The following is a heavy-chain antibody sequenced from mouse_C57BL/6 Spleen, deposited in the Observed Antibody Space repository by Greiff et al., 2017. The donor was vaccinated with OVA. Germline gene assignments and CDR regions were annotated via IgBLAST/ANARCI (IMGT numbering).Heavy chain of an antibody. CDR1: GYTFTSYW. CDR2: IYPSDSET. CDR3: ARSLYYDYDGGAFAY. J-gene: IGHJ3*01. Sequence: QVQLQQSGAELVRPGSSVKLSCKASGYTFTSYWMDWVKQRPGQGLEWIGNIYPSDSETHYNQKFKDKATLTVDKSSGTAYMQLSSLTSEDSAVYYCARSLYYDYDGGAFAYWGQGTLVTVSA. V-gene: IGHV1-61*01. D-gene: IGHD2-4*01.